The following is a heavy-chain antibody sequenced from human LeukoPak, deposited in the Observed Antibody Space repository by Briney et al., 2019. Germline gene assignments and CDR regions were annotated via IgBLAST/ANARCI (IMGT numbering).Heavy chain of an antibody. CDR3: ATSESQTRFDY. CDR2: IFPGDSDT. V-gene: IGHV5-51*01. CDR1: GYSFTTYW. Sequence: GESLQISCQGSGYSFTTYWIGWVRRMPGKGLEWIGIIFPGDSDTTYSPCLQGQVTISADKSINTAYLQWSSLRASDTAMYYCATSESQTRFDYWGQGTPVTVSS. D-gene: IGHD1/OR15-1a*01. J-gene: IGHJ4*02.